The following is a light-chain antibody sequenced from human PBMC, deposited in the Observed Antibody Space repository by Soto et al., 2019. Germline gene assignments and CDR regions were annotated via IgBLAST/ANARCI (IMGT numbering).Light chain of an antibody. CDR1: SSDVGGYDY. Sequence: QSVLTQPASVSGSPGQSITISCTGTSSDVGGYDYVSWYQQHPGKAPKLMIYDVSDRPSEVSNRFSGSKSGNTASLTISGLQAEDEADYYCSSYTSISTWLFGGGTKVTVL. V-gene: IGLV2-14*01. J-gene: IGLJ3*02. CDR3: SSYTSISTWL. CDR2: DVS.